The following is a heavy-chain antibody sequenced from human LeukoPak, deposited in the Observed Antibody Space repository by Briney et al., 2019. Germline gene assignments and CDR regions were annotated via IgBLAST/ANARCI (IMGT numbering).Heavy chain of an antibody. CDR1: GGSISSYY. Sequence: PSETLSLTCTVSGGSISSYYWSWIRQPPGKGLEWIGYMYYSGSTNFNPSLKSRVTISVDTSKNQFSLKLSSVTAADTAVYYCAREGTAGTNLNWFDPWGQGTLVTVSS. D-gene: IGHD1-1*01. CDR3: AREGTAGTNLNWFDP. CDR2: MYYSGST. J-gene: IGHJ5*02. V-gene: IGHV4-59*01.